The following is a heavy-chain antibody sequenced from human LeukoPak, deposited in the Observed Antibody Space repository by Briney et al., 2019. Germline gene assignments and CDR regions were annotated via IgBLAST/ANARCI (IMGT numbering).Heavy chain of an antibody. J-gene: IGHJ5*02. CDR3: ARDSPIVIAAAGTSWFDP. Sequence: PSETLSLTCTVSGGSISSYYWSWIRQPAGKGLEWIGRIYTRGSTNYNPSLKSRVTMSVDTSKNQFSLKLSSVTAADTAVYYCARDSPIVIAAAGTSWFDPWGQGTLVTVSS. V-gene: IGHV4-4*07. CDR2: IYTRGST. D-gene: IGHD6-13*01. CDR1: GGSISSYY.